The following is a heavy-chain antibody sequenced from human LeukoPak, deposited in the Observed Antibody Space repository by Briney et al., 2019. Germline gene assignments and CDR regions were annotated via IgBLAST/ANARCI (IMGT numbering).Heavy chain of an antibody. CDR3: ARDLPMIGTSDSFDI. J-gene: IGHJ3*02. V-gene: IGHV4-31*03. Sequence: SETLSLTCSVSGASVSSGNYYWSWIRHHPGKGLEWIGCIYDSGNSYYNPSLESRVTISVDTAKNQISLKLTPVTAADTAVYYCARDLPMIGTSDSFDIWGQGTMVTVSS. CDR2: IYDSGNS. CDR1: GASVSSGNYY. D-gene: IGHD1-7*01.